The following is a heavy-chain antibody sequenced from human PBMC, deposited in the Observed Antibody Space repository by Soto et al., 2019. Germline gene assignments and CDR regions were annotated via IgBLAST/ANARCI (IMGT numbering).Heavy chain of an antibody. CDR3: ARGRYDFWSGYYSGDWYFDL. CDR1: GGSFRGYY. D-gene: IGHD3-3*01. CDR2: INHSGST. J-gene: IGHJ2*01. Sequence: QVQLQQWGAGLLKPSETLSLTCAVYGGSFRGYYWSWIRQPPGKGLEWIGEINHSGSTNYNPSLKSRVTISVDTSKNQFSLKLSSVTAADTAVYYSARGRYDFWSGYYSGDWYFDLWGRGTLVTVYS. V-gene: IGHV4-34*01.